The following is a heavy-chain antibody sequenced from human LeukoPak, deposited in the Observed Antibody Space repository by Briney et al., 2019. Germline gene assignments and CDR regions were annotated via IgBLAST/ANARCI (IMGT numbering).Heavy chain of an antibody. CDR2: IYSGGST. V-gene: IGHV3-66*01. CDR1: GFTVSSNY. D-gene: IGHD4-11*01. CDR3: ARWGYYSNYDY. Sequence: PGGSLRLSCAASGFTVSSNYMSWVRQAPGKGLEWVSVIYSGGSTYYADSVKGRFTISRDNSKNTLYLQMGSLRAEDMAVYYCARWGYYSNYDYWGQGTLVTVSS. J-gene: IGHJ4*02.